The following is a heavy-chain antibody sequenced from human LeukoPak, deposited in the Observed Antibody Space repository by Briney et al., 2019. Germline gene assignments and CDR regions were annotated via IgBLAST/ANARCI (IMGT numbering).Heavy chain of an antibody. CDR3: AKRYSSGFYYMDV. CDR1: GFTFSDYY. Sequence: NPGGSLRLSCAASGFTFSDYYMTWIRQAQGKGLEWVSYITSSGSTVYYADSVRGRFTISRDNAKNSLYLQMNSLRAEDTAVYYCAKRYSSGFYYMDVWGKGTTVTVSS. V-gene: IGHV3-11*04. CDR2: ITSSGSTV. J-gene: IGHJ6*03. D-gene: IGHD6-19*01.